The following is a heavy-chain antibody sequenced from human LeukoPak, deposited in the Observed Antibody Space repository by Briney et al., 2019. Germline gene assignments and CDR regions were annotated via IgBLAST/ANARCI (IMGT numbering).Heavy chain of an antibody. J-gene: IGHJ4*02. CDR3: ARGAGGDYVKIDY. V-gene: IGHV1-18*01. Sequence: ASVKVSCKASGYTFTNFGLSWVRQAPGQGLELMGWISAYNGDTYYAQRFHGRVTMTTDTSTSTAYMELRSLRSDDTAVYYCARGAGGDYVKIDYWGQGTLVTVSS. D-gene: IGHD4-17*01. CDR1: GYTFTNFG. CDR2: ISAYNGDT.